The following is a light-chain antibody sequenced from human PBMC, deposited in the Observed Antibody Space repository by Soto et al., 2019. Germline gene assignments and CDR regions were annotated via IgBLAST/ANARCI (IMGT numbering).Light chain of an antibody. CDR1: QSIGDT. Sequence: EIVMTQSPATLAVSPGGRATLSCRASQSIGDTLAWCQQKPGQAPRLLIYGASSRVTGFPARFSGSGSGTDFTLTISSLQSDDVEVYYCHQYGHWDQRFGKGTKGNIX. J-gene: IGKJ1*01. CDR3: HQYGHWDQR. V-gene: IGKV3-15*01. CDR2: GAS.